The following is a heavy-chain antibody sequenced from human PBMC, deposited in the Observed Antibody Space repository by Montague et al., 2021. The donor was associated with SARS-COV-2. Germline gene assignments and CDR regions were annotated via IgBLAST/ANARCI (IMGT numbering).Heavy chain of an antibody. CDR2: LYSNGVS. CDR1: GDSITNYY. Sequence: SETLSLTCNVSGDSITNYYWSWIRQPPGKGLEWIGFLYSNGVSKYNPSLNRRVTMSVDTSKNQFSVKLSSVTAADTAVYYCAQTSGGAYYYPMDVWGQGITVTVSS. J-gene: IGHJ6*02. V-gene: IGHV4-59*01. CDR3: AQTSGGAYYYPMDV. D-gene: IGHD2-2*01.